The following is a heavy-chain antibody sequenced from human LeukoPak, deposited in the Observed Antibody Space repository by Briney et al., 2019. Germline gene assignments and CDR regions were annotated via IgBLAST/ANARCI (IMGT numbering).Heavy chain of an antibody. CDR3: AKGHHVTAIDY. D-gene: IGHD2-21*02. V-gene: IGHV3-66*01. J-gene: IGHJ4*02. CDR1: GFTVSSNY. CDR2: IYSGGST. Sequence: GGSLRLSCAASGFTVSSNYMSWVRQAPGKGLEWVSVIYSGGSTYYADSVKGRFTISRDNSKNTLYLQMNSLRADDTAVYYCAKGHHVTAIDYWGQGTLVTVSS.